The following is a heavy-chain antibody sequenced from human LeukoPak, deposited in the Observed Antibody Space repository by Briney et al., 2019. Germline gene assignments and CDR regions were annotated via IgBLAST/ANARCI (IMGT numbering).Heavy chain of an antibody. CDR1: GGSFSGYY. Sequence: SETLSLTCAVYGGSFSGYYWSWIRQPPGKGLEWIGEINHGGSTNYNPSLKSRVTISVDTSKNQFSLKLSSVTAADTAVYYCARGPVVVVPAAIPGSGFWFDPWGQGTLVTVSS. CDR2: INHGGST. J-gene: IGHJ5*02. V-gene: IGHV4-34*01. CDR3: ARGPVVVVPAAIPGSGFWFDP. D-gene: IGHD2-2*02.